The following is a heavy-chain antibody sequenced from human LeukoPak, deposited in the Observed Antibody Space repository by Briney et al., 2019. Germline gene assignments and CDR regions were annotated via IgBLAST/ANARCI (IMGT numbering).Heavy chain of an antibody. J-gene: IGHJ4*02. Sequence: PGGSLRLSCAASGFTFSSYWMHWVRQAPGKGLVWVSRINSDGSSTSYADSVKGRFTISRDDLKNSLYLQMNSLKAEDTAIYYCARIGNYYDSSGSFWGQGTLVTVSS. CDR3: ARIGNYYDSSGSF. V-gene: IGHV3-74*01. CDR1: GFTFSSYW. CDR2: INSDGSST. D-gene: IGHD3-22*01.